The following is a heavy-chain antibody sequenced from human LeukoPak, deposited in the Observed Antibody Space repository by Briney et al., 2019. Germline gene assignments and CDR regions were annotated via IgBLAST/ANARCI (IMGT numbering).Heavy chain of an antibody. CDR3: ARLLRTPNYYDSSGYAFDI. V-gene: IGHV4-4*07. CDR1: GGSISSYY. D-gene: IGHD3-22*01. J-gene: IGHJ3*02. CDR2: IYTSGST. Sequence: SETLSLTCTVSGGSISSYYWSWIRQPAGKGLEWIGRIYTSGSTNYNPSLKSRVTMSVDTSKNQFSLKLSSVTAADTAVYYCARLLRTPNYYDSSGYAFDIWGQGTMVTVSS.